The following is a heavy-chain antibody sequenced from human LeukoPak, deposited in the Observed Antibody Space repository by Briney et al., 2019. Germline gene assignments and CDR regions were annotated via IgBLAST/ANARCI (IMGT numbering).Heavy chain of an antibody. CDR3: ARGGYSGSYFDY. CDR2: ISGSSSIF. Sequence: GGSLRLSCAASGFTFSASNMNWVRQAPEKGLEWLSYISGSSSIFYYADSVKGRFTISRDNAKNSLYLQVNSLRDEDTAVYYCARGGYSGSYFDYWGQGTLITVSS. CDR1: GFTFSASN. D-gene: IGHD1-26*01. V-gene: IGHV3-48*02. J-gene: IGHJ4*02.